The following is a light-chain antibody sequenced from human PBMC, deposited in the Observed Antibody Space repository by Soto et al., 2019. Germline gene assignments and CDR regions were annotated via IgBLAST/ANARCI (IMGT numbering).Light chain of an antibody. Sequence: ENVLTQSPGNLSLSPGERATLSCRASQSVSSTYLAWYQQKPGQAPRLLIYGVSSRTTGIPDRFSGSGSGTDFPLTISRLEPEELAVYYCQQYGSSPGTFGQGTKVEIK. J-gene: IGKJ1*01. CDR1: QSVSSTY. CDR2: GVS. V-gene: IGKV3-20*01. CDR3: QQYGSSPGT.